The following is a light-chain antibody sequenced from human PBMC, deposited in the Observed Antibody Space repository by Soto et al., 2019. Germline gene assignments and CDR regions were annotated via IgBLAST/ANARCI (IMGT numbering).Light chain of an antibody. V-gene: IGKV3-15*01. Sequence: EIVMTQSPATLSVSPGERATLSCRASQSVGSILAWYQQKPGQAPRLLIYGASTRATGIPARFSGSGSGTEFTLTISSLQSEDFAVYYCQQHNNWPLTFGGGTKVEIK. CDR1: QSVGSI. CDR2: GAS. J-gene: IGKJ4*01. CDR3: QQHNNWPLT.